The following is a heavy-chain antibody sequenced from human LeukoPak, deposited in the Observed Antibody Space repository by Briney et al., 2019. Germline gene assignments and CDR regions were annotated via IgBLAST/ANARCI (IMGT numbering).Heavy chain of an antibody. CDR3: PDGRVY. CDR2: IYAGNSDA. Sequence: GESLKISFQGFGYPFTTSWIGWVRQLPGKGLEWTAIIYAGNSDAKYSPSFQGQVSISTDRSISTAYLHWSSLKASDTAIINHPDGRVYWGQGTLVTVSS. CDR1: GYPFTTSW. V-gene: IGHV5-51*01. D-gene: IGHD5-24*01. J-gene: IGHJ4*02.